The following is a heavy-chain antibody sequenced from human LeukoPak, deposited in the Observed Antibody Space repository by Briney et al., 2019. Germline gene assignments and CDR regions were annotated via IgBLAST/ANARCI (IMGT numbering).Heavy chain of an antibody. CDR2: IIPIFGIA. CDR3: ARAGGTERIYYYYGMDV. V-gene: IGHV1-69*04. D-gene: IGHD2/OR15-2a*01. J-gene: IGHJ6*02. CDR1: GGTFSSYA. Sequence: SMKVSCKASGGTFSSYAISWVRQAPGQGLEWMGRIIPIFGIANYAQKFQGRVTITADKSTSTAYMELSSLRPEDTAVYYCARAGGTERIYYYYGMDVWGQGTTVTVSS.